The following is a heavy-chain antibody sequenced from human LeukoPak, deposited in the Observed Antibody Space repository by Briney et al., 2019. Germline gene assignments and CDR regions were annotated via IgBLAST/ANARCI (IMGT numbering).Heavy chain of an antibody. CDR3: ARTAAIRGYYYYYMDV. CDR1: GYSISSDYY. D-gene: IGHD2-2*01. V-gene: IGHV4-38-2*02. Sequence: PSETLSLTCTVSGYSISSDYYWGWIRQPPGKGLEWIGSIYDAGSSYYNPSLKSRVTISVDTSKNQFSLKLSSVTAADTAVYYCARTAAIRGYYYYYMDVWGKGTTVTVSS. J-gene: IGHJ6*03. CDR2: IYDAGSS.